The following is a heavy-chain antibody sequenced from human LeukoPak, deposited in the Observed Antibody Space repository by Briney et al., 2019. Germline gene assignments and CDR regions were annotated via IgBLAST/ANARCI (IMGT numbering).Heavy chain of an antibody. CDR3: ARDHNDGYFDY. CDR2: IKQDGSDK. CDR1: GFTFSNYW. Sequence: GGSLRLSCAASGFTFSNYWMSWVRQAPGKALEWVANIKQDGSDKYYVDSVKGRFTISRDNAKNSLYLQMDSLRAEDTAVYYCARDHNDGYFDYWGQGTLVTVSS. D-gene: IGHD1-1*01. J-gene: IGHJ4*02. V-gene: IGHV3-7*01.